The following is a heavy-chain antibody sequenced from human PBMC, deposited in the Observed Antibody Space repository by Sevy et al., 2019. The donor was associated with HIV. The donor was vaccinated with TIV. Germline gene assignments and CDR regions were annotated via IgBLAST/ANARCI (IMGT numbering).Heavy chain of an antibody. CDR1: GYTFTSYG. CDR2: ISAYNGNT. V-gene: IGHV1-18*04. Sequence: ASVKVSCKASGYTFTSYGISWVRQAPGQGLEWMGWISAYNGNTNYAQKLQGRVTMTTETSTSTAYMELRSLRSDDTAVYYCARDLGIYDFWSGTDAFDIWGQGTMVTVSS. J-gene: IGHJ3*02. CDR3: ARDLGIYDFWSGTDAFDI. D-gene: IGHD3-3*01.